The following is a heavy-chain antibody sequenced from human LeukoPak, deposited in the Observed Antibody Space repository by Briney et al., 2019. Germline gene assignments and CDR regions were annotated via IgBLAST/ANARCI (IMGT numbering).Heavy chain of an antibody. CDR3: ARSIAVAGMSAFDV. V-gene: IGHV4-39*01. Sequence: KPSETLSLTCTVSGGSVSSTTYYWSWIRQPPGKGLEWIASINYSGSTYYNPSLKSRVTISVDTSENQFSLKLSSVTAADTAVYYCARSIAVAGMSAFDVWGQGTMVTVSS. CDR1: GGSVSSTTYY. D-gene: IGHD6-19*01. CDR2: INYSGST. J-gene: IGHJ3*01.